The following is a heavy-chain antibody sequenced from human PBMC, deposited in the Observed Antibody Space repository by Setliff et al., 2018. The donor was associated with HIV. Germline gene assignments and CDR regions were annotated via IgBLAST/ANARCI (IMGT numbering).Heavy chain of an antibody. D-gene: IGHD2-21*01. J-gene: IGHJ1*01. CDR1: GYAISSGYF. CDR3: ARDPNYSYNYFQY. V-gene: IGHV4-38-2*02. Sequence: PSETLSLTCAVSGYAISSGYFWGWIRRPPGKGLEWIGTIYYEGSTIYDPSLRSRVTTSVDTSKNQFSVKLNSVTAADTAVYYCARDPNYSYNYFQYWGPGTLVTVSS. CDR2: IYYEGST.